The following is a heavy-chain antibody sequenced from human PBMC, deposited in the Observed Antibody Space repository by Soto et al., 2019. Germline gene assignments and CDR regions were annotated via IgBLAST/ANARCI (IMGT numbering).Heavy chain of an antibody. CDR1: GGSISSYY. CDR3: ARGLNYYGSGSYFTYYYYMDV. V-gene: IGHV4-59*01. CDR2: IYYTGST. D-gene: IGHD3-10*01. Sequence: SETLSLTCTVSGGSISSYYWSWIRQPPGKGLEWIGYIYYTGSTNYNPSLKSRVTISVDTSKNQFSLKLSSVTAADTAVYYCARGLNYYGSGSYFTYYYYMDVWGKGTTVTXSS. J-gene: IGHJ6*03.